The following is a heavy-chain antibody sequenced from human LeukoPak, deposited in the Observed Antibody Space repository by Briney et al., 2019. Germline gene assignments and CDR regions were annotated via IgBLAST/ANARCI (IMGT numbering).Heavy chain of an antibody. CDR1: GFTFDDYA. V-gene: IGHV3-9*01. CDR2: ISWNSGSI. D-gene: IGHD5-12*01. CDR3: AKARGGIYSGYDY. Sequence: GRSLRLSCAASGFTFDDYAMHWVRQAPGKGLEWVSGISWNSGSIGCADSVKGRFTISRDSAKNSLYLQMNSLRAEDTALYYCAKARGGIYSGYDYWGQGTLVTVSS. J-gene: IGHJ4*02.